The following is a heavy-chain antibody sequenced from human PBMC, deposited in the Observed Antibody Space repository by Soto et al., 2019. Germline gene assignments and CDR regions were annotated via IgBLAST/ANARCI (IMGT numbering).Heavy chain of an antibody. CDR2: IAYDGSNE. D-gene: IGHD4-17*01. CDR3: AKDKNGDFTFDY. V-gene: IGHV3-30*18. Sequence: QVQLAESGGGVVQPGRSLRLSCAASGFTFSDYGIHWVRQAPGKGLEWVAVIAYDGSNEYYADSVKGRFTISRDNSKNTVYLQMSSLRAEDTAFYYCAKDKNGDFTFDYWGQVTLVTVSS. J-gene: IGHJ4*02. CDR1: GFTFSDYG.